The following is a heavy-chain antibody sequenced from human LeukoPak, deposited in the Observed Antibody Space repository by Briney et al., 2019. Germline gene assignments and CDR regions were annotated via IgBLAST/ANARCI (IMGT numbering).Heavy chain of an antibody. CDR2: IYYSGST. D-gene: IGHD3-9*01. V-gene: IGHV4-59*08. J-gene: IGHJ3*02. Sequence: SETLSLTCTVSGGSISSYYWSWIRQPPGKGLEWIGYIYYSGSTNYNPSLKSRVTISVDTSKNQFSLKLSSVAAADTAVYYCARRTQLNGPLYDILNGYHDAFDIWGQGTMVTVSS. CDR1: GGSISSYY. CDR3: ARRTQLNGPLYDILNGYHDAFDI.